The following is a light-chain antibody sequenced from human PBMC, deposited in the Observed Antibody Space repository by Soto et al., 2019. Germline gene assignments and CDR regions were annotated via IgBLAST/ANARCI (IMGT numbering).Light chain of an antibody. CDR3: HQYAWSPLT. V-gene: IGKV3-20*01. J-gene: IGKJ5*01. Sequence: IVLTQSPGTLSLSPGERATLSCRASQSVPKSYLGWYQQRPGQALRLLIYDVSNRATGIPDRFSGSESGTDYTLTISRLEPEDFAVYYCHQYAWSPLTFDQGTRLEIK. CDR1: QSVPKSY. CDR2: DVS.